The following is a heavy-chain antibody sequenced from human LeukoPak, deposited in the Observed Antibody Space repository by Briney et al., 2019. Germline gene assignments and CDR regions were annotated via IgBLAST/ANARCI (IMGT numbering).Heavy chain of an antibody. J-gene: IGHJ4*02. D-gene: IGHD1-1*01. V-gene: IGHV4-59*01. CDR1: GGSISSYY. CDR3: ARAFTNNCLDY. CDR2: IYYSGST. Sequence: SETLSLTCTVSGGSISSYYWSWIRRPPGKGLEWIGYIYYSGSTNYNPSLKSRVTISVDKSKNQFSLKLSSVTAADTAVYYCARAFTNNCLDYWGQGTLVTVSS.